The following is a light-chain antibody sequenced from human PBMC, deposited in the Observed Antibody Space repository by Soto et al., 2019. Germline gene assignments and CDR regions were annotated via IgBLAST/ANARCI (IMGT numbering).Light chain of an antibody. CDR2: DAS. Sequence: EIVLTQSPGTLSLSPGERATLSCRASQSVSSSSLAWYQQRRGQAPRLLIHDASSRATGIPDRFSGSGSGTEFTLTISSLQSEDFAVYYCQQYNNWPTWTYGQGTKVDIK. V-gene: IGKV3D-20*02. J-gene: IGKJ1*01. CDR3: QQYNNWPTWT. CDR1: QSVSSSS.